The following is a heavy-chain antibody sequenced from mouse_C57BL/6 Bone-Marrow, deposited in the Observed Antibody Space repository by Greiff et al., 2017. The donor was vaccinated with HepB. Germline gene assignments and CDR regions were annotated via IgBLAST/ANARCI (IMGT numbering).Heavy chain of an antibody. D-gene: IGHD2-2*01. Sequence: VQLQQSGAELVRPGASVKLSCTASGFNIKDDYMHWVKQRPEQGLEWIGWIDPENGDTEYASKFQGKATITADTSSNTAYLQLSSLTSEDTAVYYCTTTVTTRADWYFDVWGTGTTVTVSS. CDR3: TTTVTTRADWYFDV. CDR1: GFNIKDDY. V-gene: IGHV14-4*01. J-gene: IGHJ1*03. CDR2: IDPENGDT.